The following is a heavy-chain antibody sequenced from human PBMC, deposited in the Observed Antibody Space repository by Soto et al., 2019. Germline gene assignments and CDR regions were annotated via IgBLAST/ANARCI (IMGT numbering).Heavy chain of an antibody. CDR1: GYTFTNNE. Sequence: GASVKVSCKASGYTFTNNEINWVRQAPGQGLEWVGRITTRNGNTDYAQGLQGRVTMTTDTYTSTAYIELRSLRTDDTAVYYCAREVRAYVFGSRPRGMDVWGQGTTVTVSS. CDR3: AREVRAYVFGSRPRGMDV. J-gene: IGHJ6*02. CDR2: ITTRNGNT. V-gene: IGHV1-18*01. D-gene: IGHD3-16*01.